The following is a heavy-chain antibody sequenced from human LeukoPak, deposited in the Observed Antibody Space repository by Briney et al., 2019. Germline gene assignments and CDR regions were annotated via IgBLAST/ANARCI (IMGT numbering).Heavy chain of an antibody. J-gene: IGHJ5*02. CDR2: INPNSGGT. CDR1: GYTFTGYY. V-gene: IGHV1-2*02. CDR3: ASEVDYYDSSGYSNWFDP. D-gene: IGHD3-22*01. Sequence: ASVKVSCKASGYTFTGYYMHWVRQAPGQGLEGMGWINPNSGGTNYAQKFQGRVTMTRDTSISTAYMELSRLRSDDTAVYYCASEVDYYDSSGYSNWFDPWGQGTLVTVSS.